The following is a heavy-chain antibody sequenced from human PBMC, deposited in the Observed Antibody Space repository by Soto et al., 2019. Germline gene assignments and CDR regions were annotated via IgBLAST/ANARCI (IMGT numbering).Heavy chain of an antibody. V-gene: IGHV4-30-2*01. CDR3: AREMTTVTTIDY. D-gene: IGHD4-4*01. Sequence: PSETLSLTCTVSGGSISIGDYYWSWILQPPGKGLEWIGYIYHSGSTYYNPSLKSRVTISVDRSKNQFSLKLSSVTAADTAVYYCAREMTTVTTIDYWGQGTLVTVSS. CDR2: IYHSGST. J-gene: IGHJ4*02. CDR1: GGSISIGDYY.